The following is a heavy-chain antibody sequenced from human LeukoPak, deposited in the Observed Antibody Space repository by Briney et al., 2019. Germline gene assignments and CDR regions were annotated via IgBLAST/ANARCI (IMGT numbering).Heavy chain of an antibody. CDR1: GGSIDIYY. CDR2: IYTSGST. Sequence: PSETLSLTCTVSGGSIDIYYWSWIRQPAGKGLEWIGRIYTSGSTNYNPSLKARVTMSVDTSKNQFSLKLSSVTAADTAVYYCARGPLTVTRGFDPWGQGTLVTVSS. J-gene: IGHJ5*02. D-gene: IGHD4-17*01. CDR3: ARGPLTVTRGFDP. V-gene: IGHV4-4*07.